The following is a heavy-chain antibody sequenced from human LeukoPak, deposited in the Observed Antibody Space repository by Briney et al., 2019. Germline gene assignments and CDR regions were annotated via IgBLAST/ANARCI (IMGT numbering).Heavy chain of an antibody. CDR3: ARDPYYTNSFDY. Sequence: ASVKVSCKASGYTFTGYYIHWLRQAPGQGLEWMGWINPNGGGTKYAQKFQGRVTVTGDTSINTAYMELSRLKSDDTAVYFCARDPYYTNSFDYWGQGTLVTGSS. J-gene: IGHJ4*02. D-gene: IGHD2/OR15-2a*01. CDR2: INPNGGGT. CDR1: GYTFTGYY. V-gene: IGHV1-2*02.